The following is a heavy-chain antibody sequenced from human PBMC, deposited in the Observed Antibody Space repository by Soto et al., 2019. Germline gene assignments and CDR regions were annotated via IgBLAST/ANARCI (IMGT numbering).Heavy chain of an antibody. D-gene: IGHD3-3*01. V-gene: IGHV3-23*01. CDR3: XKDQDLRFLEWTHYYYYYGMDV. CDR2: IIGSGGST. J-gene: IGHJ6*02. Sequence: AIIGSGGSTYYADSVKARFTISRDNSKNTLYLQMNSXXXEXTAVYYCXKDQDLRFLEWTHYYYYYGMDVWGQGTTVTVSS.